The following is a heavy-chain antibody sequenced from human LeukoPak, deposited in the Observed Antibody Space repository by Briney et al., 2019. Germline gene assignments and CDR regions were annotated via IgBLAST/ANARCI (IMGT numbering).Heavy chain of an antibody. CDR2: ISAYNGNT. CDR1: GGTFSSYA. CDR3: ARDSVPTDYDFWSGYYSSFDY. V-gene: IGHV1-18*01. D-gene: IGHD3-3*01. Sequence: ASVKVSCKASGGTFSSYAISWVRQAPGQGLEWMGWISAYNGNTNYAQKLQGRVTMTTDTSTSTAYMELRSLRSDDTAVYYCARDSVPTDYDFWSGYYSSFDYWGQGTLVTVSS. J-gene: IGHJ4*02.